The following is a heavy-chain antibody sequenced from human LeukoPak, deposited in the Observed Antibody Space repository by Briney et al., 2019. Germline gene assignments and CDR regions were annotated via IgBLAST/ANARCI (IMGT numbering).Heavy chain of an antibody. Sequence: ASVKVSCKASGYIFTNYYMHWVRQAPGQGLEWMGIINTSGGSTSSAQKFQGRVTMTRDTSTSTVYMELSRLRSEDTAVYYCAREGSSGQLLWGQGSMVTVSS. D-gene: IGHD3-22*01. V-gene: IGHV1-46*01. CDR2: INTSGGST. J-gene: IGHJ3*01. CDR3: AREGSSGQLL. CDR1: GYIFTNYY.